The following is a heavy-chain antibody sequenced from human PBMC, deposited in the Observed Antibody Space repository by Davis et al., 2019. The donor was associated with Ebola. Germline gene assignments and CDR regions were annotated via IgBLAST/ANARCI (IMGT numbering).Heavy chain of an antibody. J-gene: IGHJ5*02. V-gene: IGHV1-18*01. Sequence: ASVKVSCKASGYTFTSYGISWVRQAPGQGLEWMGWISAYNGNTNYAQKLQGRVTMTTDTSTSTAYMELRSLRSDGTAVYYCARGGQGVGAGRWLDPWGQGNLVIVSS. D-gene: IGHD1-26*01. CDR1: GYTFTSYG. CDR3: ARGGQGVGAGRWLDP. CDR2: ISAYNGNT.